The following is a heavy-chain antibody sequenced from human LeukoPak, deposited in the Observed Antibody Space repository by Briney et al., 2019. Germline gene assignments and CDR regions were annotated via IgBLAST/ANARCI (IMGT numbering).Heavy chain of an antibody. CDR1: GYTFIDYD. J-gene: IGHJ5*02. D-gene: IGHD1-1*01. CDR3: ARGGLRAGTGGLDP. V-gene: IGHV1-8*01. CDR2: MNSKSGDT. Sequence: ASVKVSCKASGYTFIDYDINWVRQATGQGLEWMGWMNSKSGDTGYAQKFQGRVTMTRKTSISTAYMELSSLRPEDTAVYYCARGGLRAGTGGLDPWGQGTLVTVSS.